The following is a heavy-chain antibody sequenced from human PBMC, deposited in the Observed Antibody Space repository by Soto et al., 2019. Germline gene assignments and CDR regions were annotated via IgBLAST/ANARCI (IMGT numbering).Heavy chain of an antibody. CDR1: GGSVSSGSYY. CDR3: ARVSREHSSSGGLDV. J-gene: IGHJ6*02. V-gene: IGHV4-61*01. Sequence: QVQLQESGPGLVKPSETLSLTCTVSGGSVSSGSYYWSWIRQPPEKGLEWIAYVYYTGSTNYNPSLKSRVTISVDTSKNQFSLKLRSVTAADTAVYYCARVSREHSSSGGLDVWGQGTTVTVSS. CDR2: VYYTGST. D-gene: IGHD1-26*01.